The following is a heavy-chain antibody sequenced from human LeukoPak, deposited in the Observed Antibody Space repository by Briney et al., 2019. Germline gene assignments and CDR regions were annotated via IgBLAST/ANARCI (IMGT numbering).Heavy chain of an antibody. CDR3: AREATAPRPFSTDYYYYMDV. Sequence: GGSLTLSCAASGITVSRNHMSWVRPAPGKGLEWVSGIYSGGSTFDADSVKGRFTSSRDTSKNTFYLQMNSLRVEDTAVYYCAREATAPRPFSTDYYYYMDVWGKGTTVTVSS. CDR2: IYSGGST. J-gene: IGHJ6*03. D-gene: IGHD6-6*01. V-gene: IGHV3-66*02. CDR1: GITVSRNH.